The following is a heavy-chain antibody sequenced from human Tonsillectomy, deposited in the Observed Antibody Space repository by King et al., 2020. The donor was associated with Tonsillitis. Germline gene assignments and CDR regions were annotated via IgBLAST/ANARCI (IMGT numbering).Heavy chain of an antibody. CDR3: AKDNAWELFISYYFDS. Sequence: VQLVESGGGVVQPGGSLRLSCAASGFTFSSYGMHWVRQAPGKGLEWVAFIRYDGSNKYYADSVKGRFTISRDNSKNTLYLQMNSLRAEDTAVYYCAKDNAWELFISYYFDSWGQGTLVTVSS. J-gene: IGHJ4*02. V-gene: IGHV3-30*02. CDR2: IRYDGSNK. CDR1: GFTFSSYG. D-gene: IGHD1-26*01.